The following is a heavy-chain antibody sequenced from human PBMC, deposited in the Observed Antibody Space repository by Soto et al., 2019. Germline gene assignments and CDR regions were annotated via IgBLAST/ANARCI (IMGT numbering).Heavy chain of an antibody. J-gene: IGHJ4*02. Sequence: SGGSLRLSFVGSGFTFSTYSINWVRQAPGKGLDWVSSISSRSDIYYADPVKGRFTISRDNAKNSLYLQMNSLRAEDTAVYYCARDIPSLVVTAIPDYWGQGTLVTVSS. CDR3: ARDIPSLVVTAIPDY. CDR2: ISSRSDI. V-gene: IGHV3-21*01. CDR1: GFTFSTYS. D-gene: IGHD2-21*02.